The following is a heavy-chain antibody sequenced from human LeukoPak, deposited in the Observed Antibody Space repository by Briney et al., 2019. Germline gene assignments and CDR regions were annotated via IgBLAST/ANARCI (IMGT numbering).Heavy chain of an antibody. CDR1: SGSFSGYY. CDR2: INHSGST. J-gene: IGHJ4*02. Sequence: SETLSLTCAVYSGSFSGYYWSWIRQPPGKGLEWIGEINHSGSTNYNPSLKSRVTISVDTSKNQFSLKLSSVTAADTAVYYCARYSSSWYPFDYWGQGTLVTVSS. D-gene: IGHD6-13*01. V-gene: IGHV4-34*01. CDR3: ARYSSSWYPFDY.